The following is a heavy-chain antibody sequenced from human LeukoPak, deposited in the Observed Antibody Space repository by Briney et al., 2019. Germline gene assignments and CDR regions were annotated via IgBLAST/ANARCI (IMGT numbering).Heavy chain of an antibody. CDR1: GYTFTSNY. CDR3: ARGFAGGDRDFDYGMEV. D-gene: IGHD2-21*02. CDR2: INPSGGST. V-gene: IGHV1-46*01. Sequence: ASVKVSCKASGYTFTSNYMHWVRQAPGQGLEWMGIINPSGGSTSYAQKFQGRVTMTRDTSTSTVYMELSSLRSEDTAVYYCARGFAGGDRDFDYGMEVWGQGTTVTVSS. J-gene: IGHJ6*02.